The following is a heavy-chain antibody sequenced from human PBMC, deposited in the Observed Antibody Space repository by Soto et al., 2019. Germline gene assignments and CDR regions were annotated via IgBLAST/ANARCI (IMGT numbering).Heavy chain of an antibody. CDR2: INHSGST. CDR3: ARSSDEDGFAI. J-gene: IGHJ3*02. CDR1: GGSFSGYY. Sequence: PSETLSLTCAVYGGSFSGYYWSWIRQPPGKGLEWIGEINHSGSTKYNPSLKSRLTISVDTSKNRVSLKLSSVTAADTAVYYCARSSDEDGFAIWGQGTMVTVSS. V-gene: IGHV4-34*01.